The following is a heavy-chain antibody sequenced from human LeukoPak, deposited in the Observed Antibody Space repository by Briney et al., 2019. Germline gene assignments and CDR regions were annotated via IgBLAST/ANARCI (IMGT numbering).Heavy chain of an antibody. Sequence: GGSLRLSCAASGFTFSTFAMTWVRQAPGKGLEWVSGVVGGGTTYYADSVKGRFTLSKDNSKNTLYLQMNSLRAEDTAVYYCAKVGGITIYSFGPDYWGQGTLVTVSS. D-gene: IGHD3-9*01. CDR3: AKVGGITIYSFGPDY. V-gene: IGHV3-23*01. CDR2: VVGGGTT. CDR1: GFTFSTFA. J-gene: IGHJ4*02.